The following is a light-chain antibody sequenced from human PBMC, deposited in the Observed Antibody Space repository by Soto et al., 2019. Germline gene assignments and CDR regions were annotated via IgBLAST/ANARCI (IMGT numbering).Light chain of an antibody. CDR2: WAS. CDR1: QSVLYSSNNKNY. V-gene: IGKV4-1*01. Sequence: DIVMTQSPDSLAVSLGERATINCKSSQSVLYSSNNKNYLAWYQQKPGQPPKLLIYWASTRESGVPDRFSGSGAGTDFTLTISSLQAEDVGVYYCQQYYSTPYFGPGTKVDIK. J-gene: IGKJ3*01. CDR3: QQYYSTPY.